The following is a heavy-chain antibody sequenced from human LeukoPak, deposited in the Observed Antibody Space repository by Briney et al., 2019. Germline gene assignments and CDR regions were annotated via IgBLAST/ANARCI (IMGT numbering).Heavy chain of an antibody. Sequence: GESLKISRRGSGYSFTTYWIGWVRQMPGKGLEWMGIIYPGDSDTRYTPSFQGQVTMSADKSINTAYLQWSSLKASDTAIYYCARRQGCSSTSCPPDYWGQGTLVTVSP. CDR2: IYPGDSDT. CDR3: ARRQGCSSTSCPPDY. J-gene: IGHJ4*02. D-gene: IGHD2-2*01. CDR1: GYSFTTYW. V-gene: IGHV5-51*01.